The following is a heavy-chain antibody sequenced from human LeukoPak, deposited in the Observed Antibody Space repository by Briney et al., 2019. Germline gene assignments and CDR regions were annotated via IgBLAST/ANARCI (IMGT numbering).Heavy chain of an antibody. V-gene: IGHV3-30*04. J-gene: IGHJ4*02. CDR2: ISSDASDK. Sequence: GGSLRLSCAASGFTFNTYSMNWVRQAPGKGLEWVAVISSDASDKYYADSVKGRFTISRDNAKTSLYLQMNSLRAEDTAVYYCARDLSGVTGYTYGRGIDYWGQGTLVTVSS. D-gene: IGHD5-18*01. CDR1: GFTFNTYS. CDR3: ARDLSGVTGYTYGRGIDY.